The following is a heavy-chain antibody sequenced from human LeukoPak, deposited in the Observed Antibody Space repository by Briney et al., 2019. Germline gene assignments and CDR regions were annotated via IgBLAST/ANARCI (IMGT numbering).Heavy chain of an antibody. Sequence: GASVKVSCKTSGYTFNAYYMHWVRQAPGQGLEWMGWINPNSGGSNYAQKFQGRVTMTSDTSINTAYMELGRLISDDTAVYYCAGDGCNSRRFFDYWGQGTLVTVSS. CDR2: INPNSGGS. D-gene: IGHD5-24*01. CDR3: AGDGCNSRRFFDY. V-gene: IGHV1-2*02. CDR1: GYTFNAYY. J-gene: IGHJ4*02.